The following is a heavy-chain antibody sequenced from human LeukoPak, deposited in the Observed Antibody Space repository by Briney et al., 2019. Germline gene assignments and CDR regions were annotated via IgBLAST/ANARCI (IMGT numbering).Heavy chain of an antibody. V-gene: IGHV4-59*07. J-gene: IGHJ5*02. CDR2: IHYSGST. D-gene: IGHD3-22*01. CDR1: GGSINNYY. Sequence: SDTLSLTCTVSGGSINNYYWSWIRQPPGKGLEWIGYIHYSGSTHYNPSLKSRVTISVDTSKNEFSLKLSSVTAADTAVYYCARGAHVRMYDSNHNCFDPWGQGTLVTVSS. CDR3: ARGAHVRMYDSNHNCFDP.